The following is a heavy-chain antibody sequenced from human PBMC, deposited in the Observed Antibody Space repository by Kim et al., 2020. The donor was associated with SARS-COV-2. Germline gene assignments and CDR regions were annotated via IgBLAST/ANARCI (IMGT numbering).Heavy chain of an antibody. CDR3: ARDRGSVVTPCFDY. CDR2: ISSSSTI. Sequence: GGSLRLSCAASGFTFSSYSMNWVRQAPGKGLEWVSYISSSSTIYYADSVKGRFTISRDNAKNSLYLQMNSLRDEDTAVYYCARDRGSVVTPCFDYWGQGTLVTVSS. V-gene: IGHV3-48*02. J-gene: IGHJ4*02. D-gene: IGHD2-21*02. CDR1: GFTFSSYS.